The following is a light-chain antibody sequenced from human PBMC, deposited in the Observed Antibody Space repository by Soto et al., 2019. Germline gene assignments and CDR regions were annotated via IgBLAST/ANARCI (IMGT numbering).Light chain of an antibody. V-gene: IGLV2-14*03. CDR2: DVS. CDR1: SSDVGNSNY. CDR3: SSYTSSTTLVI. J-gene: IGLJ2*01. Sequence: QSALTQPASVSGSPGQSITISCTGTSSDVGNSNYVSWYQHHPGKAPKLMIYDVSNRPSGVSNRFSGSKSGNTASLTISGLQVEDEADYYCSSYTSSTTLVIFGGGTKLTVL.